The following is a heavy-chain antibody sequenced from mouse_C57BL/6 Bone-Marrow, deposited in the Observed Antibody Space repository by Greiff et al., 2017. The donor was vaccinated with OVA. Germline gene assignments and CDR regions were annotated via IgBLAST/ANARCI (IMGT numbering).Heavy chain of an antibody. V-gene: IGHV1-81*01. D-gene: IGHD2-4*01. CDR2: IYPRSGNT. J-gene: IGHJ1*03. CDR3: SRGDYSWYFDV. Sequence: VQLQQSGAELARPGASVKLSCKASGYTFTSYGISWVKQRTGQGLEWIGEIYPRSGNTYYNEKFKGKATLTADKYSSTAYMELRSLTSEDSTVYFCSRGDYSWYFDVWGTGTTVTVSS. CDR1: GYTFTSYG.